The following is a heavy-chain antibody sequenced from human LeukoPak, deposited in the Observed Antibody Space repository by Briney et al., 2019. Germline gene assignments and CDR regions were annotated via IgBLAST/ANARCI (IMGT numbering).Heavy chain of an antibody. CDR2: IYYSGST. D-gene: IGHD1-26*01. Sequence: PSETLSLTCTVSGGSISSYYWSWIRQPPGKGLEWIGYIYYSGSTNYNPSLKSRVTISVDTSKNQFSLKLSSVTAADTAVYYCARDSSGYSGYDYYYMDVWGKGTTVTVSS. CDR3: ARDSSGYSGYDYYYMDV. CDR1: GGSISSYY. V-gene: IGHV4-59*01. J-gene: IGHJ6*03.